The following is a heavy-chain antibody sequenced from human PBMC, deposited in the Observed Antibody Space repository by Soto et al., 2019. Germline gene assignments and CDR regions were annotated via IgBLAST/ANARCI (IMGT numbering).Heavy chain of an antibody. V-gene: IGHV3-13*01. D-gene: IGHD3-22*01. CDR3: ARDRGYYDSGGRRYYYYGMDV. CDR2: IGTAGDT. CDR1: GFTFSSYD. Sequence: VQLVESGGGLVQPGGSLRLSCAASGFTFSSYDMHWVRQATGKGLEWVSAIGTAGDTYYPGSVKGRFTISRENAKNSLYLQMNSLRAGDTAVYYCARDRGYYDSGGRRYYYYGMDVWGQGTTVTVSS. J-gene: IGHJ6*02.